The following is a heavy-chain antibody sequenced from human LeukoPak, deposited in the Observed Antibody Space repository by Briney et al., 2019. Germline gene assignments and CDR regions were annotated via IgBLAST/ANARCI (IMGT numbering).Heavy chain of an antibody. CDR2: IRYDATSD. J-gene: IGHJ4*02. Sequence: GGSLRLACAASGFTFSSYGMHWVRQAPGKGLEWVSFIRYDATSDYYAESVKGRFTISRDNAKNSLYLQMNSLRAEDTAVYYCARQRGDILTGYYMPRGFDYWGQGTLVTVSS. CDR1: GFTFSSYG. D-gene: IGHD3-9*01. V-gene: IGHV3-30*02. CDR3: ARQRGDILTGYYMPRGFDY.